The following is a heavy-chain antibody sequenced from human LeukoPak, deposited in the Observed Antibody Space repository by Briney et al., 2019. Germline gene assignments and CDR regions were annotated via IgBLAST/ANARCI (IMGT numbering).Heavy chain of an antibody. CDR3: AREGYSYGVGAYYYYYYYYMDV. Sequence: GGSLRLSCAASGFTFSTYWMVWVRQAPGKGLVWVSRINSDGSSTSYADSVKGRFTISRDNAKNTLYLQMTSLRAEDTAVYYCAREGYSYGVGAYYYYYYYYMDVWGKGTTVTVSS. V-gene: IGHV3-74*01. J-gene: IGHJ6*03. D-gene: IGHD5-18*01. CDR1: GFTFSTYW. CDR2: INSDGSST.